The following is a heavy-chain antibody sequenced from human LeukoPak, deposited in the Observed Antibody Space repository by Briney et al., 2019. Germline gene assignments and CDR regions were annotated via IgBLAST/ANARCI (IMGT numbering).Heavy chain of an antibody. CDR2: INPSGGST. V-gene: IGHV1-46*01. J-gene: IGHJ4*02. Sequence: ASVKVSCKASGYTFTSYYMHWVPQAPGQGLERMGIINPSGGSTSYAQKFQGRVTMTRDTSTSTVYMELSSLRSEDTAVYYCARSLYCSSTSCYLPDYWGQGTLVTVSS. D-gene: IGHD2-2*01. CDR3: ARSLYCSSTSCYLPDY. CDR1: GYTFTSYY.